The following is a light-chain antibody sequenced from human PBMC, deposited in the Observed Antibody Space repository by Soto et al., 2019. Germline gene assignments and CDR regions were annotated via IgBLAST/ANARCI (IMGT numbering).Light chain of an antibody. V-gene: IGKV1-12*01. Sequence: DIQMTQSPSSVSASVGDRVTITCRASQDISSWVAWYQQKPGKAPKLLISAASRLQSGVPRRFSGSGPGTDFTLITSSRQPEDFATYFGQQGDSFPFTFGGGTKVEIK. CDR1: QDISSW. CDR3: QQGDSFPFT. CDR2: AAS. J-gene: IGKJ4*01.